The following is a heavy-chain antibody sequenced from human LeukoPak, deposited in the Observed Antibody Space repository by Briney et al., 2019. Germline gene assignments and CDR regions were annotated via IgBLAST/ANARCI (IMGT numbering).Heavy chain of an antibody. Sequence: GGSLRLSCATSAFTFRSYGMHWVRQAPDKGLEWVATIRYDGSNKYYADSVKGRFTISRDNSKNTLYLQMNSLRAEDTAVYYCAREISIGSSWYGGTFDYWGQGTLVTVSS. J-gene: IGHJ4*02. CDR2: IRYDGSNK. D-gene: IGHD6-13*01. V-gene: IGHV3-30*02. CDR3: AREISIGSSWYGGTFDY. CDR1: AFTFRSYG.